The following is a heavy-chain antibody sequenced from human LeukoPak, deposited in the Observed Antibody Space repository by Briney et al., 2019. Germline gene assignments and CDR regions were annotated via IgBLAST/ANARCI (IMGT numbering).Heavy chain of an antibody. D-gene: IGHD3-22*01. CDR2: YDPADGET. J-gene: IGHJ4*02. CDR1: GYTLTELS. CDR3: ATQLSSGWPLRHLPFDY. Sequence: ASVKVSCKVSGYTLTELSMHWVRQAPGKGLEWMGGYDPADGETIYAQKFQGRVTMTEDTSTDTAYMELSSLRSEDTAVYYCATQLSSGWPLRHLPFDYWGQGTLVTVSS. V-gene: IGHV1-24*01.